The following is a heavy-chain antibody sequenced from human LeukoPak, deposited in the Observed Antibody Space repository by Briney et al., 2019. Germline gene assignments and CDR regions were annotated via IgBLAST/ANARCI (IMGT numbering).Heavy chain of an antibody. CDR3: ARSAEGYYDSSGGFDY. CDR1: GFTFSSYS. V-gene: IGHV3-21*01. Sequence: GGSLRLSCAASGFTFSSYSVNWVRQAPGKGLEWVSSISSSSSYIYYADSVKGRFTISRDNAKNSLYLQMNSLRAEDTAVYYCARSAEGYYDSSGGFDYWGQGTLVTVSS. D-gene: IGHD3-22*01. J-gene: IGHJ4*02. CDR2: ISSSSSYI.